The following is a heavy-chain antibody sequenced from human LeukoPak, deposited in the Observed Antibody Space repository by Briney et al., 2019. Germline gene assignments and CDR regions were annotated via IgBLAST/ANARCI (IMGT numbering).Heavy chain of an antibody. D-gene: IGHD3-9*01. CDR1: GGSFSGYY. CDR3: ARHPEDYYDILTGYLNDAFDI. J-gene: IGHJ3*02. CDR2: INHSGST. Sequence: SETLSLTCAVYGGSFSGYYWSWIRQPPGRGLEWIGEINHSGSTNYNPSLKSRVTISVDTSKNQFSLKLSSVTAADTAVYYCARHPEDYYDILTGYLNDAFDIWGQGTMVTVSS. V-gene: IGHV4-34*01.